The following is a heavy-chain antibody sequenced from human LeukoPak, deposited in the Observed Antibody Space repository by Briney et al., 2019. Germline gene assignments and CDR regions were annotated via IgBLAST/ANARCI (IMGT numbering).Heavy chain of an antibody. CDR3: ARDASPFGYCSGGSCYENPPFDP. Sequence: ASVKVSCKASGYTFTSYGISWVRQAPGQGLEWMGWISAYNGNTNYAQKLQGRVIMTTDTSTSTAYMELRSLRSDDTAVYYCARDASPFGYCSGGSCYENPPFDPWGQGTLVTVSS. CDR1: GYTFTSYG. CDR2: ISAYNGNT. V-gene: IGHV1-18*01. J-gene: IGHJ5*02. D-gene: IGHD2-15*01.